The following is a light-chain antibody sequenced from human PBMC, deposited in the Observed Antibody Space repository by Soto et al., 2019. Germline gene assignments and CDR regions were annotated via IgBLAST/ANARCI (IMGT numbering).Light chain of an antibody. CDR1: QSVLYSSNNKNY. Sequence: DIVMTQSPDSLAVSLGERATINCKSSQSVLYSSNNKNYLAWYQQKPGQPPNLLIYWASTRESGVPDRFSASGSGTDFTLTISSLQAEDVAVYYCQQYYVTPLTFGGGTKVEIK. CDR3: QQYYVTPLT. J-gene: IGKJ4*01. V-gene: IGKV4-1*01. CDR2: WAS.